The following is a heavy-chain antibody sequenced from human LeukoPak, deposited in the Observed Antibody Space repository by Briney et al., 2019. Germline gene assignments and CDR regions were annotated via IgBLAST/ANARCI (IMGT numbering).Heavy chain of an antibody. CDR3: ATRPCSGGSCYSASRPYYFDY. CDR2: INHSGST. J-gene: IGHJ4*02. CDR1: GGSFSGYY. Sequence: SETLSLTCAVYGGSFSGYYWSWIRQPPGKGLEWIGEINHSGSTNYNPSLKSRVTISVDTPKNQFSLKLSSVTAADTAVYYCATRPCSGGSCYSASRPYYFDYWGQGTLVTVSS. V-gene: IGHV4-34*01. D-gene: IGHD2-15*01.